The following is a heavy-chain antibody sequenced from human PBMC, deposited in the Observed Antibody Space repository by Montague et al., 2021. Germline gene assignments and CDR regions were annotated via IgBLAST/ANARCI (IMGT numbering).Heavy chain of an antibody. CDR1: GFPFSTYG. J-gene: IGHJ4*02. V-gene: IGHV3-23*01. CDR3: AKDSFHNWKGPFES. CDR2: ISGSGDKT. D-gene: IGHD1-20*01. Sequence: SLRLSCAASGFPFSTYGMNWVRQAPGKGLEWVSGISGSGDKTNYADSVKGRFTISRDSSKDTLYLQMNNLGVEDTAIYHCAKDSFHNWKGPFESWGQGTLLSVSS.